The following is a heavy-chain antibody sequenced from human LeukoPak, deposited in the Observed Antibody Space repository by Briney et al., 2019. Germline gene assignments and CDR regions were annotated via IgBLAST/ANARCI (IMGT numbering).Heavy chain of an antibody. CDR2: ISGDGGST. Sequence: PGGSLRLSCAASGFTFDDYAMHWVRQAPGKGLEWVSLISGDGGSTYYADSVKGRFTISRDNSKNSLYLHMNSLRAEDTAVYYCARGGYAYGYHYWGQGTLVTVSS. CDR3: ARGGYAYGYHY. D-gene: IGHD5-18*01. CDR1: GFTFDDYA. V-gene: IGHV3-43*02. J-gene: IGHJ4*02.